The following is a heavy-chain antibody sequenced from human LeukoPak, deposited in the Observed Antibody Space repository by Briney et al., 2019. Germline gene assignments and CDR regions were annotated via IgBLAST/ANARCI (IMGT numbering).Heavy chain of an antibody. CDR1: W. V-gene: IGHV3-74*01. CDR3: ARGLTSLD. CDR2: INSDGSST. Sequence: WXXXVRHAPGKGLVWVSRINSDGSSTSYADSVKGRFTISRDNAKNTLYLQMNSLRAEDTAVYYCARGLTSLDWGQGTLVTVSS. J-gene: IGHJ4*02. D-gene: IGHD7-27*01.